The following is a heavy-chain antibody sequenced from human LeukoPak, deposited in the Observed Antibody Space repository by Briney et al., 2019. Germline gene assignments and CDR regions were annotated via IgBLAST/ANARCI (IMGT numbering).Heavy chain of an antibody. CDR3: AKDQIAAFDY. D-gene: IGHD6-6*01. V-gene: IGHV3-30*02. J-gene: IGHJ4*02. CDR2: IRYDGSNK. Sequence: GGSLRLSCAASGFTFSSYGMHWVRQAPGKGLEWVAFIRYDGSNKYYADSVKGRFTISRDNSKNTLYLQMNSLRAGDTAVYYCAKDQIAAFDYWGQGTLVTVSS. CDR1: GFTFSSYG.